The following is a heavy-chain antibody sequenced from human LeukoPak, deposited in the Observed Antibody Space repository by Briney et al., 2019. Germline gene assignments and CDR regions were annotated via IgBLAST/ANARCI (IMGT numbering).Heavy chain of an antibody. CDR1: GGSLSGYY. CDR3: ARGWELQGWFDP. CDR2: INHSGST. V-gene: IGHV4-34*01. D-gene: IGHD1-26*01. J-gene: IGHJ5*02. Sequence: SETLSLTCAVYGGSLSGYYWSWIRQPPGKGLEWIGEINHSGSTNYNPSLKSRVTISVDTSKNQFSLKLSSVTAADTAVYYCARGWELQGWFDPWGQGTLVTVSS.